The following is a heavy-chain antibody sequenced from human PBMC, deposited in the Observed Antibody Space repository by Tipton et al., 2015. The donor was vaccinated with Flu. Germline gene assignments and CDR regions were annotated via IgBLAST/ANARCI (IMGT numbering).Heavy chain of an antibody. Sequence: SLRLSCTVSSFTFSDNWMDWVRQAPGKGLEWVANINQGGSHEYYVDSVKGRFTISRDNAKMSLYLQLDSLRAEDTGVYYCSISLNSWGQGTLVTVSS. CDR2: INQGGSHE. V-gene: IGHV3-7*01. CDR3: SISLNS. J-gene: IGHJ5*02. CDR1: SFTFSDNW.